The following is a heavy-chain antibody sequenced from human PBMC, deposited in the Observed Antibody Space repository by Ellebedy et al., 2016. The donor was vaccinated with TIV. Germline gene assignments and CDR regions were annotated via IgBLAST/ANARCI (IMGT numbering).Heavy chain of an antibody. D-gene: IGHD2-15*01. CDR1: GGSIASTSYY. CDR3: ARVTAAYWYFDL. V-gene: IGHV4-39*06. CDR2: IYYSGST. Sequence: SETLSLTCTVSGGSIASTSYYWGWIRQPPGKGLEWIGNIYYSGSTYYNPSLKSRVTISVDTSKNQFPLKLSSVTAADTAVYYCARVTAAYWYFDLWGRGTLVTVSS. J-gene: IGHJ2*01.